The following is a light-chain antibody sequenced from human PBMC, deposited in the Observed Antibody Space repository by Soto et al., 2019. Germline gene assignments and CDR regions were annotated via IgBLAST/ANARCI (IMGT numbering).Light chain of an antibody. J-gene: IGKJ5*01. CDR2: AAS. V-gene: IGKV1D-12*01. CDR3: QQADSFPIT. Sequence: DIQMTQSPFSVSASVGDRVTIACRASQGIGSWLAWYQQKPGKAPKLLIYAASSLQSGVPSRFNGSGSGTDFTLTISSLQLEDFASYYCQQADSFPITLGQGTRLEIK. CDR1: QGIGSW.